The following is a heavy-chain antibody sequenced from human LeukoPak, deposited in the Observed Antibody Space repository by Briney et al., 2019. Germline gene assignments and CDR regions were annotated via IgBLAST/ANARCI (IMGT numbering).Heavy chain of an antibody. CDR2: IRYDGSNK. Sequence: GGSLRLSCAASGFTFSSYGMHWVRQAPGKGLEWVAFIRYDGSNKYYADSAKGRFTISRDNSKNTLYLQMNSLRAEDTAVYYCAKDRSYGDSPFDYWGQGTLVTVSS. V-gene: IGHV3-30*02. CDR3: AKDRSYGDSPFDY. CDR1: GFTFSSYG. D-gene: IGHD4-17*01. J-gene: IGHJ4*02.